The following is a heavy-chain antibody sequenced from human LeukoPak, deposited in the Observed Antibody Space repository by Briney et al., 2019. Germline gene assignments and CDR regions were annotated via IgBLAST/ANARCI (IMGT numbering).Heavy chain of an antibody. V-gene: IGHV3-66*02. CDR2: IYSGGST. CDR3: ARDPGSQRWLQPGDY. J-gene: IGHJ4*02. D-gene: IGHD5-24*01. Sequence: GGSLRLSCAASGFTVSSNYMSWVRQAPGKGLEWASVIYSGGSTYYADSVKGRFTVSRDNSKNTLYLQMNSLRAEDTAVYYCARDPGSQRWLQPGDYWGQGTLVTVSS. CDR1: GFTVSSNY.